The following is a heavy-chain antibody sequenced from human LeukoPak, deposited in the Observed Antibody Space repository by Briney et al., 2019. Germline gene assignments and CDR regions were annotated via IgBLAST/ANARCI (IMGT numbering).Heavy chain of an antibody. CDR2: IWYDGSNK. CDR1: GFTFSSYG. Sequence: PGRSRRLSCAASGFTFSSYGMHWVRQAPGKGLEWVAVIWYDGSNKYYADSVKGRFTISRDNSKNTLYLQMNSLRAEDTAVYYCARAMDYDMLTAYPMIDYWGQGTLVTVSS. J-gene: IGHJ4*02. D-gene: IGHD3-9*01. CDR3: ARAMDYDMLTAYPMIDY. V-gene: IGHV3-33*01.